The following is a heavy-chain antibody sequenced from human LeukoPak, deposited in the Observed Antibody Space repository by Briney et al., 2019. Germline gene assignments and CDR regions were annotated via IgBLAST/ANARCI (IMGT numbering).Heavy chain of an antibody. CDR3: ARLSGYGLHYYYYMDV. J-gene: IGHJ6*03. V-gene: IGHV4-39*07. CDR2: IYYSGST. CDR1: GGSISSSSYY. D-gene: IGHD5-12*01. Sequence: PSETLSLTCTVSGGSISSSSYYWGWIRQPPGKGLEWIGSIYYSGSTYYNPSLKSRVTISIDTSKNQFSLKLSSVTAADTAVYYCARLSGYGLHYYYYMDVWGSGTTVTVSS.